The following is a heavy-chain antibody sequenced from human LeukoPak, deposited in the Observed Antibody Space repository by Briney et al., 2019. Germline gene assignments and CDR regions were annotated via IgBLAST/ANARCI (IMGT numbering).Heavy chain of an antibody. V-gene: IGHV4-38-2*02. Sequence: PSETLSLTCTVSGYSISSGHYWGWIRQPPGKGLEWIGSMYHSGSTYYNPPLKSRVTISEDTSKNQFSLKLSSVTAADTAVYYCARGRRTYYDFFGRGNWFDPWGQGTLVTVSS. J-gene: IGHJ5*02. D-gene: IGHD3-3*01. CDR3: ARGRRTYYDFFGRGNWFDP. CDR1: GYSISSGHY. CDR2: MYHSGST.